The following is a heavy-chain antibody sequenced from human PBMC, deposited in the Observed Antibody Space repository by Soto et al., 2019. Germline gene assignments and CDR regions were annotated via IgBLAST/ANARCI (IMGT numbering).Heavy chain of an antibody. V-gene: IGHV4-59*01. CDR2: IYYSGST. CDR1: GGSISSYY. CDR3: ARVVWVPASYMDV. D-gene: IGHD2-2*01. J-gene: IGHJ6*02. Sequence: SETLSLTCTVSGGSISSYYWSWIRQPPGKGLEWIGYIYYSGSTNYNPSLKSRVTISVDTSKNQFSLKLSSVTAADTAVYYCARVVWVPASYMDVWGQGTTVTVSS.